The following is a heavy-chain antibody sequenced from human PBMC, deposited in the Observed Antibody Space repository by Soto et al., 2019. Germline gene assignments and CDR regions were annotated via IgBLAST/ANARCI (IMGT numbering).Heavy chain of an antibody. J-gene: IGHJ4*02. D-gene: IGHD6-6*01. CDR2: ISGSDDST. CDR1: GFTFCSYA. CDR3: AKRSSSSTFDY. Sequence: PGGSPRLSCAASGFTFCSYAMGWVRQAPGKGLEWVSVISGSDDSTYYADSVKGRFTISRDNSKNTLYLQMNSLRAEDTAVYYCAKRSSSSTFDYWGQGTLVTVSS. V-gene: IGHV3-23*01.